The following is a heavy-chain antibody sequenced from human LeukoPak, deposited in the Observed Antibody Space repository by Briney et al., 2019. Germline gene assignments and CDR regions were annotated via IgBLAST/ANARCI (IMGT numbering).Heavy chain of an antibody. Sequence: GGSLTPSCAASGFTLSSYTMNWVRQAPGKGLEWVSTVSDSFNKHYSDSVKGRFTISRDNAGHSLYLQMNSLRDEDTAVYYCARDGLHTAHFDYWGQGTLVTVSS. CDR2: VSDSFNK. V-gene: IGHV3-48*02. CDR1: GFTLSSYT. D-gene: IGHD5-18*01. CDR3: ARDGLHTAHFDY. J-gene: IGHJ4*02.